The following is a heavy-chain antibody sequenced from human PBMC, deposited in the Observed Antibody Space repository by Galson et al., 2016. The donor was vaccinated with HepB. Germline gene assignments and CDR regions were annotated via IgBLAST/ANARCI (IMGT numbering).Heavy chain of an antibody. V-gene: IGHV3-74*01. J-gene: IGHJ4*02. CDR1: GFTFSNYW. D-gene: IGHD1-26*01. CDR3: ARGGSRPIDY. Sequence: SLRLSCAASGFTFSNYWMHWVRQAPGKGLVWVSRINSDGSSTGFADSVKGRFTISRDNAKNTLYLQMNSLRAEDTAVYYCARGGSRPIDYWGQGTLVTVSS. CDR2: INSDGSST.